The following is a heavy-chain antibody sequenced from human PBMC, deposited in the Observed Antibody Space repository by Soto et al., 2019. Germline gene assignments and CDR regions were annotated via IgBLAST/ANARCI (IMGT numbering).Heavy chain of an antibody. CDR1: GGSISRDGYY. V-gene: IGHV4-31*03. D-gene: IGHD6-19*01. CDR3: ARDFTDSSGPTLGMGV. CDR2: IYYSGST. J-gene: IGHJ6*02. Sequence: SATLSLTCTVPGGSISRDGYYWSWLRQHPGKGLEWIGYIYYSGSTYYNPSLKSRVTISVDTSKNQFSLKLSSVTAADTAVYYCARDFTDSSGPTLGMGVWGQGTTVTVSS.